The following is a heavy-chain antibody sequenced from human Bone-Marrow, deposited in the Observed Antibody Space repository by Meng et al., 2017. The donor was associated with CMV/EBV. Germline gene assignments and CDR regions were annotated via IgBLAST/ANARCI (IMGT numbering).Heavy chain of an antibody. CDR2: ISHDGSDT. J-gene: IGHJ4*02. Sequence: HVQLVESGGGVVQPGRSLRLSCAASGLTFLNYGMHWVRQSPGKGLEWVALISHDGSDTDYADSVKGRFTISRDTSKKMLSLQMNSLRADDTAVYYCAKDASGRYWYFDYWGQGTLVTVSS. CDR3: AKDASGRYWYFDY. CDR1: GLTFLNYG. D-gene: IGHD1-26*01. V-gene: IGHV3-30*18.